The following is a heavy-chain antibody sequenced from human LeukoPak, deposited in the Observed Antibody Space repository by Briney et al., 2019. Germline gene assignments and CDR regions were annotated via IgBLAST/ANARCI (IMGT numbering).Heavy chain of an antibody. V-gene: IGHV1-2*02. CDR2: INPNSGGT. Sequence: ASVKVSCKASGYTFTGYYMHWVRQAPGQGLEWMGWINPNSGGTNYAQKFQGRVTMTRDTSISTAYMELSRLRSDDTAVYYCARDLRGYSYGSINYWGQGTLVTVSS. CDR1: GYTFTGYY. D-gene: IGHD5-18*01. J-gene: IGHJ4*02. CDR3: ARDLRGYSYGSINY.